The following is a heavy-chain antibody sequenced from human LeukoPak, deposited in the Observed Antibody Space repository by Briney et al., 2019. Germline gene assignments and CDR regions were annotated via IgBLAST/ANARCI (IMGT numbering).Heavy chain of an antibody. V-gene: IGHV3-11*03. CDR2: ISSSSSYT. J-gene: IGHJ4*02. CDR1: GFTFSDYY. D-gene: IGHD1-26*01. CDR3: ARVVSGSYTPFDY. Sequence: GGSLRLSCAASGFTFSDYYMSWIRQAPGKGLEGVSYISSSSSYTNYADSVKGRFTISRDNAKNSLYLQMNSLRAEDTAVYYCARVVSGSYTPFDYWGQGTLVTVSS.